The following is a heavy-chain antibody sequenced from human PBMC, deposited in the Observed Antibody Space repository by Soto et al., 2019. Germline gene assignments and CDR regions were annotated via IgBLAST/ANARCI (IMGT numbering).Heavy chain of an antibody. CDR1: GFTFSSYA. V-gene: IGHV3-49*04. CDR2: IRSKAYGGTT. Sequence: GGSLRLSCAASGFTFSSYAMSWVRQAPGKGLEWVGFIRSKAYGGTTEYAASVKGRFTISRDDSTSIAYLQMNSLKTEDTAVYYCTRVYYGDYSHSFDYWGQGTLVTVSS. J-gene: IGHJ4*02. D-gene: IGHD4-17*01. CDR3: TRVYYGDYSHSFDY.